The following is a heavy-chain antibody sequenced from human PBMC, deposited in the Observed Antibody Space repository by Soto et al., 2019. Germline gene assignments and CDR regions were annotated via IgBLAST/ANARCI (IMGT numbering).Heavy chain of an antibody. D-gene: IGHD3-3*01. Sequence: EVQLLESGGGLVQPGGSLRLSCAASGFTFSSYAMSWVRQAPGKGLEWVSAISGSVGSTYYADSVKGRFTISRDISKNTLYLQMNSLRAADTAVYYCAKDLYPKSKRSGCHYYCMDVWGQGTTVTVSS. J-gene: IGHJ6*02. CDR2: ISGSVGST. CDR1: GFTFSSYA. CDR3: AKDLYPKSKRSGCHYYCMDV. V-gene: IGHV3-23*01.